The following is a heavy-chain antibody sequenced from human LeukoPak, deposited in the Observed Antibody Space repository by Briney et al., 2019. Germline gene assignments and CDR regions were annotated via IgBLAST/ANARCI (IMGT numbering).Heavy chain of an antibody. D-gene: IGHD2-15*01. J-gene: IGHJ5*02. CDR1: GFTFSSYG. V-gene: IGHV3-30*18. Sequence: GGSLRLSCAASGFTFSSYGMHWVRQAPGKGLEWVAVISHDGSNIYYGDSVKGRFSISRDNSKNTLHLQMNSLRVEDTAVYYCAKDPYRVVVATGNYLDPWGQGTLVTVSS. CDR2: ISHDGSNI. CDR3: AKDPYRVVVATGNYLDP.